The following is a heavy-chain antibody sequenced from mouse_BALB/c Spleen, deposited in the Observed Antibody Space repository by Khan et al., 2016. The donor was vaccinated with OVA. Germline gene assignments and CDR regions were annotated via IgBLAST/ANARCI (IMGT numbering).Heavy chain of an antibody. V-gene: IGHV2-2*02. J-gene: IGHJ4*01. CDR2: IRSGGST. Sequence: QVPLKQSGPGLVQPSPSLSIPCPVSGLSLTSYGVHWVRPSPGKGLEWLGVIRSGGSTDYNAAFIPRLSISKDNSKSQLFFKMNSMQANDTAIYYCAGSFIGTTDYAMDYWGQGTSVTVSS. D-gene: IGHD2-14*01. CDR1: GLSLTSYG. CDR3: AGSFIGTTDYAMDY.